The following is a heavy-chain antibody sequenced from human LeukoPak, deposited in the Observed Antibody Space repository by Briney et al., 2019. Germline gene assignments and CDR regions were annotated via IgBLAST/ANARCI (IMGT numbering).Heavy chain of an antibody. J-gene: IGHJ4*02. Sequence: PGGSLRLSCEASGFTFSSYLMSWVRQAPGKGLEWVANIKQDGSEKYYVDSVKGRFTISRDNAKNSLYLQMNSLRAEDTAVYYCARRRCSSTSCFEDCWGQGTLVTVSS. D-gene: IGHD2-2*01. CDR2: IKQDGSEK. V-gene: IGHV3-7*01. CDR1: GFTFSSYL. CDR3: ARRRCSSTSCFEDC.